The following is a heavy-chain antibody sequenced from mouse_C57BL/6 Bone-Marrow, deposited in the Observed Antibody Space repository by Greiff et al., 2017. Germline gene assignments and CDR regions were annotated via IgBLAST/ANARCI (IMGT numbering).Heavy chain of an antibody. J-gene: IGHJ3*01. V-gene: IGHV6-6*01. D-gene: IGHD1-1*01. CDR3: TREELYYAVFAY. CDR2: IRNKANNHAT. CDR1: GFTFSDAW. Sequence: EVQLVESGGGLVQPGGSMKLSCAASGFTFSDAWMDWVRQSPEKGLEWVAEIRNKANNHATYYAESVKGRFTISRDDSKSSVYLQMNSLRAEDTGIYYWTREELYYAVFAYWGQGTLVTVSA.